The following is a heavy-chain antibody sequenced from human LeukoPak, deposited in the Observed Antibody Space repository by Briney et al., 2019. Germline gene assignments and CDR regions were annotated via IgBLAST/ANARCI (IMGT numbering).Heavy chain of an antibody. CDR2: IYYSGST. Sequence: SETLSPSSTVSGGSISSSDVYWGWIRQPPGKGLEWIGSIYYSGSTYYNPSLKSRVTISVDTSTNHFSLQLSSVTAADTAVYYCARRYYESSGRSHFFHYWGKDPGLSVSS. J-gene: IGHJ4*02. CDR1: GGSISSSDVY. V-gene: IGHV4-39*02. D-gene: IGHD3-22*01. CDR3: ARRYYESSGRSHFFHY.